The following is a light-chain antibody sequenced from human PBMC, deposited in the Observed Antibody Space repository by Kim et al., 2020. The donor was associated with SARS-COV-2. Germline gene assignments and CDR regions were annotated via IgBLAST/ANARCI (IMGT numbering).Light chain of an antibody. V-gene: IGLV1-47*01. Sequence: GQRVTMSCSGSNSNIGRDYVHWYQHLPGTAPKVVIHKNDQGPSGVPDRFSGSKSGTSASLAISGLRSEDEGDYYCAGWDDTLSGILFGGGTQLTVL. CDR3: AGWDDTLSGIL. J-gene: IGLJ2*01. CDR1: NSNIGRDY. CDR2: KND.